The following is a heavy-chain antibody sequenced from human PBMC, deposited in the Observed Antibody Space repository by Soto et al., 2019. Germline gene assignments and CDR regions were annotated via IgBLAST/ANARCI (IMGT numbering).Heavy chain of an antibody. CDR3: ARYRSLDP. J-gene: IGHJ5*02. V-gene: IGHV1-2*02. CDR1: GYTFTGYY. Sequence: ASVKVSCKASGYTFTGYYMHWVRQAPGQGLEWMGWINPNSGGTNYAQKFQGRFTISRENAKNSLYLQMNSLKAEETAVYYCARYRSLDPWGQGILVTVSS. D-gene: IGHD3-16*02. CDR2: INPNSGGT.